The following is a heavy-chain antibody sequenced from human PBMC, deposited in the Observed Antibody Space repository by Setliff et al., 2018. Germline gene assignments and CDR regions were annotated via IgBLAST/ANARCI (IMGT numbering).Heavy chain of an antibody. V-gene: IGHV3-7*03. CDR1: GLTFSSYW. D-gene: IGHD3-3*01. CDR2: IRQDGTNK. CDR3: AREVWNIYDNDNSWSGYSDH. Sequence: PGGSLRLSCAASGLTFSSYWMAWVRQAPGKGLEWVADIRQDGTNKYYVDSVKGRFTISRDNAKNSLYLQMNSLRAEDTALYYCAREVWNIYDNDNSWSGYSDHWGQGTLVTVSS. J-gene: IGHJ4*02.